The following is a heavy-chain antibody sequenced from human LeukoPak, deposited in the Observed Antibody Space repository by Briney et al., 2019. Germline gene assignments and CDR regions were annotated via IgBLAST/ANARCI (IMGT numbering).Heavy chain of an antibody. Sequence: SETLSLTCAVSGYSISSGYYWSWIRQPAGKGLEWIGRIYTSGSTNYNPSLKSRVAMSVDTSKNQFSLKLSSVTAADTAVYYCARGQVYLDYWGQGTLVTVSS. CDR3: ARGQVYLDY. J-gene: IGHJ4*02. CDR2: IYTSGST. V-gene: IGHV4-4*07. CDR1: GYSISSGYY.